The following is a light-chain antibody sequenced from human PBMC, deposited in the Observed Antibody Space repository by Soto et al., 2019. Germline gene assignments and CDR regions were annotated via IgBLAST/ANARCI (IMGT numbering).Light chain of an antibody. Sequence: VLTQSPGTLSLSPGERAAISCRASQSINSSYLAWYQHKPGQAPRLLFYGASSRATGIPHRFSGSASGTDFTLTISRLEPEDCGGYYCQQYGGSPPYTFGQGTRLEI. V-gene: IGKV3-20*01. J-gene: IGKJ2*01. CDR3: QQYGGSPPYT. CDR1: QSINSSY. CDR2: GAS.